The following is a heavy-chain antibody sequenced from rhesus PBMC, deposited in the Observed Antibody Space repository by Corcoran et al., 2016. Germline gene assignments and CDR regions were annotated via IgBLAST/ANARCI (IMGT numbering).Heavy chain of an antibody. J-gene: IGHJ4*01. V-gene: IGHV4-169*02. CDR3: ASCLSGSYYDY. D-gene: IGHD1-44*02. CDR1: GGSISSSY. CDR2: NYGSGSST. Sequence: QLQLQESGPGLVKPSETRSVTCAVSGGSISSSYWSWVRQAPGKGLEGIGNNYGSGSSTNYNPSLKSRVTLTVDKAKDQLSLKLSSVTAADPAVYYCASCLSGSYYDYWGQGVLVTVSS.